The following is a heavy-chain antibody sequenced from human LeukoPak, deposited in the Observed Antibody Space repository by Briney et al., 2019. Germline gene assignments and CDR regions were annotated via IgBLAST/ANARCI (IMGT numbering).Heavy chain of an antibody. CDR2: TSYDGSNT. CDR3: AKGRVYGDYILGYYFDL. J-gene: IGHJ2*01. D-gene: IGHD4-17*01. CDR1: GFTFNTYG. V-gene: IGHV3-30*18. Sequence: GGSLRLSCAASGFTFNTYGMHWVRQAPGKGLEWLAVTSYDGSNTYYADSVKGRFTISGDTSKNTLYLQMNSLRAEDTAIYYCAKGRVYGDYILGYYFDLWGRGTLVTVSS.